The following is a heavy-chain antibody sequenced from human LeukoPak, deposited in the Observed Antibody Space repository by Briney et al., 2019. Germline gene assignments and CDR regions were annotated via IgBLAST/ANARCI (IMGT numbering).Heavy chain of an antibody. CDR2: ISSSGSHM. V-gene: IGHV3-21*01. CDR3: ARLTFGGVIGFDY. J-gene: IGHJ4*02. D-gene: IGHD3-16*02. CDR1: GCTFSSYS. Sequence: PGGSLRLSCAASGCTFSSYSMNWVRQAPGKGLEWVSSISSSGSHMYYADSVKGRFTISRDNAKNSLYLQMNSLRAEDTAVYYCARLTFGGVIGFDYWGQGTLVTVSS.